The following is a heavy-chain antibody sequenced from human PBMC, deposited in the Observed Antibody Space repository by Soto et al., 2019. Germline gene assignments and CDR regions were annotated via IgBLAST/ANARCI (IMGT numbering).Heavy chain of an antibody. CDR3: ARVRTFGEFPDY. CDR1: GYTFTSYY. D-gene: IGHD3-10*01. CDR2: INPSGGST. V-gene: IGHV1-46*01. J-gene: IGHJ4*02. Sequence: QVQLVQSGAEVKKPGASVKVSCKASGYTFTSYYMHWVRQAPGQGLEWMGIINPSGGSTSYAQKFQGGVTMTRDTSTSTVYMELSSLRSEDTAVYYCARVRTFGEFPDYWGQGTLVTVSS.